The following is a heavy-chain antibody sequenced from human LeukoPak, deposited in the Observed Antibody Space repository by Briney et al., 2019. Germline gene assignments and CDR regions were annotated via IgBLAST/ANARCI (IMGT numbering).Heavy chain of an antibody. CDR2: ISHSGSTI. D-gene: IGHD2-2*01. Sequence: GGSLRLSCAASGFSFRDHYMSWIRQAPGKGLEWVAYISHSGSTIHYADSVKGRFIISRDNAKNSVFLEMNSLRGEDTAVYYCAKDHERSVGHTLSSTTCYGSWGQGTLVTVSS. CDR1: GFSFRDHY. J-gene: IGHJ5*02. CDR3: AKDHERSVGHTLSSTTCYGS. V-gene: IGHV3-11*01.